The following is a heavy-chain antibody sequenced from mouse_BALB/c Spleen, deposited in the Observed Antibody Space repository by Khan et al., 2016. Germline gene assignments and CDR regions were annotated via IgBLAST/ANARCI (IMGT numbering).Heavy chain of an antibody. CDR2: ISSGGYT. CDR3: ARDNYGNPFDY. Sequence: EVELVESGGGLMKPGESLKISCAASGFIFSSYAMSWVRQTPEKRLEWVASISSGGYTYYPDSLRGRFTISRDNAGNILHLQVSSLRSEDTAMYYCARDNYGNPFDYWGQGTTLTVSS. J-gene: IGHJ2*01. CDR1: GFIFSSYA. D-gene: IGHD1-1*01. V-gene: IGHV5-6-5*01.